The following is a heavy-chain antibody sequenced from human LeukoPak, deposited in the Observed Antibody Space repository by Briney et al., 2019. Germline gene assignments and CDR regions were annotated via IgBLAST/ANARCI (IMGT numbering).Heavy chain of an antibody. D-gene: IGHD6-19*01. CDR3: ARDSSGWDGFDY. CDR1: GYIFTSYY. Sequence: ASVKVSCKASGYIFTSYYMHWVRQAPGQGLEWMGIINPSGGSTSYAQKFQGRVTMTRDTSTSTVYMELSSLRSEDTAVYYCARDSSGWDGFDYWGQGTLVTVSS. V-gene: IGHV1-46*01. J-gene: IGHJ4*02. CDR2: INPSGGST.